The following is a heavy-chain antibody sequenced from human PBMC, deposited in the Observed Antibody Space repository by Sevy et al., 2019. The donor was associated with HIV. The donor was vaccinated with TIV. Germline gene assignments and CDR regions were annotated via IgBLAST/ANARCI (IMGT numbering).Heavy chain of an antibody. D-gene: IGHD6-13*01. CDR3: AGATAATDKENYFDY. Sequence: GSLRLSCAASGFTFSDFHMSWIRQAPGRGLEWVSYISGSGHTIYYTDSVKGRFTISRDNAKNSLYLQTNSLRAEDTAVYYCAGATAATDKENYFDYWGQGALVTVSS. CDR2: ISGSGHTI. V-gene: IGHV3-11*01. CDR1: GFTFSDFH. J-gene: IGHJ4*02.